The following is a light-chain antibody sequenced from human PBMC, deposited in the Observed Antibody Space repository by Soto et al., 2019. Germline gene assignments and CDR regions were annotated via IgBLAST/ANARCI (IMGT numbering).Light chain of an antibody. CDR2: GAS. CDR1: PSVSSSY. CDR3: QQYGSSLIT. Sequence: IGLTQSPCTLSLSPGERTTIACRASPSVSSSYLAWYQKKNGKAPRLLIYGASSRATGIPERFSGSGYGTDLTITISRMQTEEFAVYYCQQYGSSLITFGHGTRLEI. J-gene: IGKJ5*01. V-gene: IGKV3-20*01.